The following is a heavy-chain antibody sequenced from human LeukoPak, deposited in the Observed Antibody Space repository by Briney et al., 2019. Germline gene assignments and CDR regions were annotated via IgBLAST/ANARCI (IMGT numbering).Heavy chain of an antibody. CDR2: SYCSGRT. CDR3: ARGFPEEWELLDY. J-gene: IGHJ4*02. CDR1: VGSISRHY. V-gene: IGHV4-59*11. D-gene: IGHD1-26*01. Sequence: PSETLSLTRTVSVGSISRHYWSWIRQPPGKGLEWIGYSYCSGRTNYNPPLKSRVTISVDTSKNQFSLKLSSVTAADTAVYYRARGFPEEWELLDYWGQGTLVTVSS.